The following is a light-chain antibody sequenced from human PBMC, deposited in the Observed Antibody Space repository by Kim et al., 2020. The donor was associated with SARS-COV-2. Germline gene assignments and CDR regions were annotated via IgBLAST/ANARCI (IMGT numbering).Light chain of an antibody. CDR3: SAWDSSLNAVV. CDR1: SNNVGNQG. Sequence: QAGLTQPPSVSKDLRQTATLTCTGNSNNVGNQGATWLQQHQGHPPKLLFYRNNNRPSGISERLSASRSVNTASLTITGLQPEDEADYYCSAWDSSLNAVVFGGGTQLTVL. V-gene: IGLV10-54*01. CDR2: RNN. J-gene: IGLJ2*01.